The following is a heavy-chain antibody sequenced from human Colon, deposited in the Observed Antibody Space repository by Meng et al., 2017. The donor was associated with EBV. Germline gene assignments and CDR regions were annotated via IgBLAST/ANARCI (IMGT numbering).Heavy chain of an antibody. CDR3: ARRGSRSGWYAYDY. CDR2: LYYSGST. Sequence: QLQLQDSGQGLCKPSEPLSLTCTGSGGSISSDTYHWGWIRQPPGKGLEWIGSLYYSGSTYSNPSLKSRVTISVDTSKNHFSLKLSSVTAADTAVYYCARRGSRSGWYAYDYWGQGTLVTVSS. CDR1: GGSISSDTYH. D-gene: IGHD6-19*01. J-gene: IGHJ4*02. V-gene: IGHV4-39*02.